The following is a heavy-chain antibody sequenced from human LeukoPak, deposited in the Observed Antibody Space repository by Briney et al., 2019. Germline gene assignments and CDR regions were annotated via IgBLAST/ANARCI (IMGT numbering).Heavy chain of an antibody. V-gene: IGHV3-30*02. Sequence: PGGSLRLSCAASGFSFSSYDMHWVRQAPGKGLEWVAFIRYDGSNKYYSDSVKGRFTISRDVSKSTLYLQMNSLGAEDTAVYYCLKDPVRRGLTNPSSDSWGQGTLVTVSS. CDR2: IRYDGSNK. D-gene: IGHD3-10*01. J-gene: IGHJ4*02. CDR3: LKDPVRRGLTNPSSDS. CDR1: GFSFSSYD.